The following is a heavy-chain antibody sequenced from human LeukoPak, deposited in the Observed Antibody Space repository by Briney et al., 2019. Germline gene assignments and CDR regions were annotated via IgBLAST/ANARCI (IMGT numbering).Heavy chain of an antibody. CDR1: GGTFSSYA. J-gene: IGHJ4*02. V-gene: IGHV1-69*04. Sequence: ASVKVSCKASGGTFSSYAISWVRQAPGQGLEWMGRIIPILGIANYAQKFQGRVTITADKSTSTAYMELSSLRSEDTAVYCCARAQDYGGNPGYFDYWGQGTLVTVSS. CDR3: ARAQDYGGNPGYFDY. CDR2: IIPILGIA. D-gene: IGHD4-23*01.